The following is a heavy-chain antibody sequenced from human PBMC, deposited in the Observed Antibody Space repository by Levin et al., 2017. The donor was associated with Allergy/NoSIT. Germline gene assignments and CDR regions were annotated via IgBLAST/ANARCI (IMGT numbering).Heavy chain of an antibody. CDR1: GYTFTGYY. V-gene: IGHV1-2*02. CDR3: ASAHGGLGYYYYGMDV. CDR2: INPNSGGT. Sequence: ASVKVSCKASGYTFTGYYMHWVRQAPGQGLEWMGWINPNSGGTNYAQKFQGRVTMTRDTSISTAYMELSRLRSDDTAVYYCASAHGGLGYYYYGMDVWGQGTTVTVSS. J-gene: IGHJ6*02. D-gene: IGHD3-10*01.